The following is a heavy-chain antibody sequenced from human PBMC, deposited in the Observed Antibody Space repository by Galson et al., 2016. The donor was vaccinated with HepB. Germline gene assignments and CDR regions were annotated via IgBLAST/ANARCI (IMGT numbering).Heavy chain of an antibody. CDR1: GFTFSVYW. D-gene: IGHD3-10*01. J-gene: IGHJ6*02. Sequence: LRLSCAASGFTFSVYWMHWVRQVPGKGLEWVSRITGDGSGSTSADSVKGRFTISKDNARNTVYLQLNSLRVEDTAVYYCARAGGVRWLDVWGQGTTVTVAS. CDR3: ARAGGVRWLDV. V-gene: IGHV3-74*01. CDR2: ITGDGSGS.